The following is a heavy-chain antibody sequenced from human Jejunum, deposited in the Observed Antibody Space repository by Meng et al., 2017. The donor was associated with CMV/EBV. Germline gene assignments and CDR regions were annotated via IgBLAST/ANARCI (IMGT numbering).Heavy chain of an antibody. J-gene: IGHJ4*02. CDR2: SFSSGST. Sequence: TVAGDSIINDRSYGGWVRQPPGKGLEWIGASFSSGSTGYDPSLEGRVIISVDTSKNQFSLILTSVTAADTAVYYCARRERGTMLDYWGQGTVVTVSS. D-gene: IGHD5-24*01. CDR3: ARRERGTMLDY. CDR1: GDSIINDRSY. V-gene: IGHV4-39*07.